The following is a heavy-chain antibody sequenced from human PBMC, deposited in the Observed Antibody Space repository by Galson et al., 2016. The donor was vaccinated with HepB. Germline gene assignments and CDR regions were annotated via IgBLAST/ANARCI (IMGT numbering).Heavy chain of an antibody. V-gene: IGHV3-21*01. CDR1: GFTFSSCS. Sequence: SLRLSCAASGFTFSSCSMNWVRQAPGKGLEWVSSISTSSSYMYYADSVKGRFTISSDNAKNSLYLQMTSLRAEDTARYYCARGAKSSGWSFYFDYWGQGTRVTVSS. CDR3: ARGAKSSGWSFYFDY. J-gene: IGHJ4*02. D-gene: IGHD6-19*01. CDR2: ISTSSSYM.